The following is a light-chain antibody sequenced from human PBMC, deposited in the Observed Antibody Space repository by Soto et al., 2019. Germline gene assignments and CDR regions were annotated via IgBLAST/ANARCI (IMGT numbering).Light chain of an antibody. CDR1: SSNIGSGYP. CDR3: ASWDDMLSGPV. J-gene: IGLJ2*01. Sequence: QSVLTQPPSVSGAPGERVTISCTGRSSNIGSGYPVHWYQQFPGTAPKLLVYRTDHRPSGVPDRFSGSKSGTSASLAISGLQSEDESYYYCASWDDMLSGPVLGGGTKVTVL. V-gene: IGLV1-44*01. CDR2: RTD.